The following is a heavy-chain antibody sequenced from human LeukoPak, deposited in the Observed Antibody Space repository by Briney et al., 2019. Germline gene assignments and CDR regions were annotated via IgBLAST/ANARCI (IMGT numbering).Heavy chain of an antibody. CDR1: GYSFTSYW. J-gene: IGHJ4*02. V-gene: IGHV5-51*01. D-gene: IGHD3-3*01. CDR2: IYPGDSDT. Sequence: GESLKISCKGSGYSFTSYWIGWVRQMPGKGLEWMGIIYPGDSDTRYSPSFQGQVTIPADKSISTAYLQWSSLKASDTAMYYCARAFYDFWSGPAHFDYWGQGTLVTVSS. CDR3: ARAFYDFWSGPAHFDY.